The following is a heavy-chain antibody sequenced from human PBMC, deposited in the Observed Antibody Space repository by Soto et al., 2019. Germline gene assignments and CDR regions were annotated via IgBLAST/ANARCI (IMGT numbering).Heavy chain of an antibody. J-gene: IGHJ6*02. V-gene: IGHV3-11*01. CDR2: ISGSGSSTK. CDR3: ARSSATVNGWWGYGLDV. CDR1: GFTFSDYF. Sequence: LRLSCAASGFTFSDYFMTWIRQAPGKGLEWVSYISGSGSSTKYYADAVEGRFTISRDNAKNSLYLQMNSLTAEDTAVYYCARSSATVNGWWGYGLDVWGQGTTVTVSS. D-gene: IGHD2-15*01.